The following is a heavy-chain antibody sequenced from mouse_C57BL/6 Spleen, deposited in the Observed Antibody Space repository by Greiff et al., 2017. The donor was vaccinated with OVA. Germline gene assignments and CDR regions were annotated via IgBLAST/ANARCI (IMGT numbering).Heavy chain of an antibody. CDR3: APVYSNDGY. V-gene: IGHV1-64*01. CDR2: LHPNSGST. J-gene: IGHJ2*01. D-gene: IGHD2-12*01. Sequence: QVQLQQPGAELVKPGASVKLSCKASGYTFTSYWMHWVKQRPGQGLAWIGMLHPNSGSTNYNEKFKSKATLTVDKSSSTAYMQLSSLTSEDSAVYYCAPVYSNDGYWGQGTTLTVSS. CDR1: GYTFTSYW.